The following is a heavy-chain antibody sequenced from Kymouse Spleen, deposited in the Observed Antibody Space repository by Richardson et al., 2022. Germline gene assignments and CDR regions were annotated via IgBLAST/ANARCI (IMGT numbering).Heavy chain of an antibody. J-gene: IGHJ4*02. CDR3: AREVTIF*LVIDY. Sequence: EVQLVESGGGLIQPGGSLRLSCAASGFTVSSNYMSWVRQAPGKGLEWVSVIYSCGSTYYADSVKGRFTISRDNSKNTLYLQMNSLRAEDTAVYYCAREVTIF*LVIDYWGQGTLVTVSS. V-gene: IGHV3-66*03. CDR1: GFTVSSNY. D-gene: IGHD3-9*01. CDR2: IYSCGST.